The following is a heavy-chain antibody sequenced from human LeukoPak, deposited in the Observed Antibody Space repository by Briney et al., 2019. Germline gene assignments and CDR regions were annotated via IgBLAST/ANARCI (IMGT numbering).Heavy chain of an antibody. CDR3: AKDLRTVGIQLWLYYYYYGMDD. Sequence: GGSLRLSCVASGFPFSSYWMTWVRQAPGKGLEWVANIKQDGSKKSYVDSVKGRFTISRDNAKNSLYLQMNSLRAEDTAVYYCAKDLRTVGIQLWLYYYYYGMDDWGQGATVTVSS. CDR2: IKQDGSKK. J-gene: IGHJ6*02. V-gene: IGHV3-7*01. CDR1: GFPFSSYW. D-gene: IGHD5-18*01.